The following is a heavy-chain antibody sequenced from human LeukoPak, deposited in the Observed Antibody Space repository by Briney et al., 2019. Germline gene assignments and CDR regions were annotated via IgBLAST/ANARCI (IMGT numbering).Heavy chain of an antibody. CDR1: GGSISSGGYY. Sequence: PSQTLSLTCTVSGGSISSGGYYWSWIRQHPGKGLEWIGYIYYSGSTYYNPSLKSRVTISVDTSKNQFSLKLSSVTAADTAVYYCARANPGDKKIFGYWGQGTLVTVSS. CDR2: IYYSGST. D-gene: IGHD1-14*01. V-gene: IGHV4-31*03. CDR3: ARANPGDKKIFGY. J-gene: IGHJ4*02.